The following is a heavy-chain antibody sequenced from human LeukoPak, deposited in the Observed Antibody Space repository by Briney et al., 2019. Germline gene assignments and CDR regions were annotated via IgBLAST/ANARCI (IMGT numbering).Heavy chain of an antibody. CDR1: GFTFSSYS. CDR3: ARGGDTAMPKVWFDP. CDR2: ISSSSSYI. V-gene: IGHV3-21*01. J-gene: IGHJ5*02. Sequence: PGGSLRLSCAASGFTFSSYSMNWVRQAPGKGLGWVSSISSSSSYIYYADSVKGRFTISRDNAKNSLYLQMNSLRADDTAVYYCARGGDTAMPKVWFDPWGQGTLVTVSS. D-gene: IGHD5-18*01.